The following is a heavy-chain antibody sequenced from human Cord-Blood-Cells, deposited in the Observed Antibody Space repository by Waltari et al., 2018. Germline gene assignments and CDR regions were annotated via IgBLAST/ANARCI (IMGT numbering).Heavy chain of an antibody. CDR1: GYTFTGYY. Sequence: QVQLVQSGAEVKKPGASVKVSCKASGYTFTGYYMHWVRQAPGQGLEWMGRINPNSGGTNYAQKFQGRDTMTRDTSISTAYMELSRLRSDDTAVYYCARETGGVTIFGVVDYWGQGTLVTVSS. D-gene: IGHD3-3*01. J-gene: IGHJ4*02. CDR2: INPNSGGT. CDR3: ARETGGVTIFGVVDY. V-gene: IGHV1-2*06.